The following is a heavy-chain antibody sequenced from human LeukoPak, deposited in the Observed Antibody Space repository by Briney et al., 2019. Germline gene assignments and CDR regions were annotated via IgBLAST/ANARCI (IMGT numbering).Heavy chain of an antibody. V-gene: IGHV3-33*01. CDR1: GFTFRSYG. CDR2: IWYDGSKK. D-gene: IGHD4-23*01. Sequence: GGSLRLSCAASGFTFRSYGMHWVRQAPGKGPEWVAVIWYDGSKKYYADSVKGRFTISRDNSKNTLYLQMNSLRAEDTAVYYCARGLGGNSAAFDIWGQGTMVTASS. CDR3: ARGLGGNSAAFDI. J-gene: IGHJ3*02.